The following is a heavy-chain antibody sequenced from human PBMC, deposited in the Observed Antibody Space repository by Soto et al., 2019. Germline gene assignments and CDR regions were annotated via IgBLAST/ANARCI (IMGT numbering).Heavy chain of an antibody. CDR3: AGNEAGADY. CDR2: ISYDGSNK. V-gene: IGHV3-30-3*01. J-gene: IGHJ4*02. Sequence: PVGSLRLSCAASGFTFSSYAMHWVRQAPGKGLEWVAVISYDGSNKYYADSVKGRFTISRDNSKNTLYLQMNSLRAEDTAVYYCAGNEAGADYWGQGTLVTVSS. CDR1: GFTFSSYA. D-gene: IGHD6-13*01.